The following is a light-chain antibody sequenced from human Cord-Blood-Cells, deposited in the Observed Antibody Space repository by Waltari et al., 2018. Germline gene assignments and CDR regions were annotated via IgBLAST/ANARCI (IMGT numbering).Light chain of an antibody. CDR2: EVS. CDR3: SSYAGSNNWV. Sequence: QSALTQPPSASVSPGQSVTISCTGTRSDVGGYNYFSWYQQHPGKAPKLMIYEVSKRPSGVPDRFSGSKSGNTASLTVSGLQAEDEADYYCSSYAGSNNWVFGGGTKLTVL. V-gene: IGLV2-8*01. J-gene: IGLJ3*02. CDR1: RSDVGGYNY.